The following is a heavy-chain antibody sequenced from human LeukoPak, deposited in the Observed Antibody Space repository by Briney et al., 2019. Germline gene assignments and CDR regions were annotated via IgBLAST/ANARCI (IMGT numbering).Heavy chain of an antibody. V-gene: IGHV2-70*04. CDR3: ARIGTSSYHYYFDY. Sequence: SGPALVKPTQTLTLTCTFSGFSLSTSGMRVSWIRQPPGKALEWLARIDWDEDKFYGTSLKTRLTISKDTSKNQVVLTMTNMDPVDTATYYCARIGTSSYHYYFDYWGQGTLVTVSS. D-gene: IGHD3-22*01. CDR1: GFSLSTSGMR. J-gene: IGHJ4*02. CDR2: IDWDEDK.